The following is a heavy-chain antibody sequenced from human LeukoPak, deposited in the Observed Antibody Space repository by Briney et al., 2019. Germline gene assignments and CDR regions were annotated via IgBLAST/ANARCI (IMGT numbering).Heavy chain of an antibody. J-gene: IGHJ6*02. CDR1: GFTFSNAW. CDR3: ARVSVLRFLEWLPDGMDV. D-gene: IGHD3-3*01. V-gene: IGHV4-59*01. CDR2: IYYSGST. Sequence: PGGSLRLSCAASGFTFSNAWMSWIRQPPGKGLEWIGYIYYSGSTNYNPSLKSRVAISVDTSKNQFSLKLSSVTAADTAVYYCARVSVLRFLEWLPDGMDVWGQGTTVTVSS.